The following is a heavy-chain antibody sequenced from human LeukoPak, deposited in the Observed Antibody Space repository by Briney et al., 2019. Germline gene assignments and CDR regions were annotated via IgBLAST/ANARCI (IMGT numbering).Heavy chain of an antibody. J-gene: IGHJ5*02. D-gene: IGHD3-22*01. CDR1: GGSISSGSYY. Sequence: PSETLSLTCTVSGGSISSGSYYWSWIRQPAGKGLEWIGRIYTSGSTNYNPSLKSRVTISVDTSKNQYSLKLSSVTAADTAVYYCARVWKYYYDSSGYDTWGQGTWSPSPQ. V-gene: IGHV4-61*02. CDR3: ARVWKYYYDSSGYDT. CDR2: IYTSGST.